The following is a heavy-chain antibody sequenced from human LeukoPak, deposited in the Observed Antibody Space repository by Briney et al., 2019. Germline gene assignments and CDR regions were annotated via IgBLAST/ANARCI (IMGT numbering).Heavy chain of an antibody. CDR3: ARRAGTYPFDY. V-gene: IGHV3-48*04. D-gene: IGHD6-19*01. J-gene: IGHJ4*02. CDR2: ISSSGSTI. CDR1: GFTFSSYS. Sequence: PGGSLRLSCAASGFTFSSYSLNLVRQAPGKGLEWVSYISSSGSTIYYADSVKGRFTISRDNAKNSLYLQMNSLRAEDTAVYYCARRAGTYPFDYWGQGTLVTVSS.